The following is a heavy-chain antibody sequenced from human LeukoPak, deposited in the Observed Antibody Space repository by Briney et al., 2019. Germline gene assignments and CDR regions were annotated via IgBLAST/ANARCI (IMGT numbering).Heavy chain of an antibody. D-gene: IGHD3-3*01. V-gene: IGHV3-21*01. Sequence: GGSLRLSCAASGFTFSSYSMNWVRQAPGKGLEWVSSISSSSSYIYYADSVKGRFTISRDNAKNSLYLQMNSPRAEDTAVYYCARDHARSDAFDIWGQGTMVTVSS. CDR2: ISSSSSYI. CDR1: GFTFSSYS. J-gene: IGHJ3*02. CDR3: ARDHARSDAFDI.